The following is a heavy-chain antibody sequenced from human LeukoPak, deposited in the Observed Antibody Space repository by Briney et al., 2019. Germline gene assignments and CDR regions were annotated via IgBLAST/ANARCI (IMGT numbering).Heavy chain of an antibody. J-gene: IGHJ4*02. Sequence: GRSLRLSCAASGFTFSSYAMHWVRQAPGKGLEWVAVISYDGSNKYYADSVKGRFTISRDNSKNTLYLQMNSLRAEDTAVYYCARQWSYFDYWGQGTLVTVSS. V-gene: IGHV3-30-3*01. CDR1: GFTFSSYA. D-gene: IGHD6-19*01. CDR2: ISYDGSNK. CDR3: ARQWSYFDY.